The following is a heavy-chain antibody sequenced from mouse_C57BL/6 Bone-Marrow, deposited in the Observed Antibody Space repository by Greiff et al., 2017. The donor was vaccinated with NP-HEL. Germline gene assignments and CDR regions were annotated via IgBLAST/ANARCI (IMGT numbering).Heavy chain of an antibody. Sequence: QVQLQQSGAELARPGASVKLSCKASGYTFTSYGISWVKQRTGQGLEWIGEIYPRSGNTYYNEKFKGKATLTADKSSSTAYMALRSLTSEDSAVYFCARRPRDYGNYGTPGGFDVWGTGTTVTVSS. J-gene: IGHJ1*03. CDR2: IYPRSGNT. CDR3: ARRPRDYGNYGTPGGFDV. V-gene: IGHV1-81*01. CDR1: GYTFTSYG. D-gene: IGHD2-1*01.